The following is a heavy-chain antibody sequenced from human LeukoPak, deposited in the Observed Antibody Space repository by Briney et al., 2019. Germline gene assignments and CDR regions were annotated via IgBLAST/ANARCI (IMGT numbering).Heavy chain of an antibody. CDR2: ISYSGNT. CDR3: ARDVFGSAWYYFDY. D-gene: IGHD6-19*01. CDR1: GDSITNYY. J-gene: IGHJ4*02. Sequence: SETLSLTCTVSGDSITNYYWSWIRQPPGEGLEWIGYISYSGNTNYNPSLKSRVTISVDTSKNQFSLKLSSVTAADTAVYYCARDVFGSAWYYFDYWGQGTLVTVSS. V-gene: IGHV4-59*12.